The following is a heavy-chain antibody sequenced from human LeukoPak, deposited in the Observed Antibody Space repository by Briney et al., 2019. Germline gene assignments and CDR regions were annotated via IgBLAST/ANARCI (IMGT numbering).Heavy chain of an antibody. CDR3: ARDISSSRGVDY. V-gene: IGHV1-69*13. CDR1: VGTFSSYA. CDR2: IIPIFGTA. D-gene: IGHD6-13*01. J-gene: IGHJ4*02. Sequence: EASVKVSRKASVGTFSSYAISWVRQAPGQGLEWMGGIIPIFGTANYAQKFQGRVTITADESTSTAYMELSSLRSEDTAVYYCARDISSSRGVDYWGQGTLVTVSS.